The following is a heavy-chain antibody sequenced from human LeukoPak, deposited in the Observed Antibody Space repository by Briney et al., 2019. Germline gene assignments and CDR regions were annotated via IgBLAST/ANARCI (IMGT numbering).Heavy chain of an antibody. CDR3: ARDGGYGSGSYYPYYFDY. D-gene: IGHD3-10*01. Sequence: GGSLRLSCAASGFTVSSNYMSWVRQAPGKGLEWVSVIYSGGSTYYADSVKGRFTISRDNSKNTLYLQMNSLRAEDTAVYYCARDGGYGSGSYYPYYFDYWGQGTLVTVSS. V-gene: IGHV3-53*05. CDR2: IYSGGST. J-gene: IGHJ4*02. CDR1: GFTVSSNY.